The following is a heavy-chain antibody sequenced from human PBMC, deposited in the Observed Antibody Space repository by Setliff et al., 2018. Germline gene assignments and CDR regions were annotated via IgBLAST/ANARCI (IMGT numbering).Heavy chain of an antibody. D-gene: IGHD2-2*01. CDR1: GGSFSTYY. J-gene: IGHJ6*02. V-gene: IGHV4-34*01. CDR3: ARICSSTSCPYYYGMDV. Sequence: TSETLSLTCAVYGGSFSTYYWIWIRQPPGKGLEWIGEINHSGSTNYNPSLNSRVAISVDTSENQFSLRLNSVTAADTAVYYCARICSSTSCPYYYGMDVWGQGTTVTVSS. CDR2: INHSGST.